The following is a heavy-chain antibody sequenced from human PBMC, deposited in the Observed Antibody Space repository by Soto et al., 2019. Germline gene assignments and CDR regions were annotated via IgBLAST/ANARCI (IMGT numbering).Heavy chain of an antibody. CDR1: GDSVSSNSAV. CDR2: TYYRSTWYH. CDR3: TRGGAANGFEY. V-gene: IGHV6-1*01. J-gene: IGHJ4*02. D-gene: IGHD6-13*01. Sequence: PSQTLSLTCAISGDSVSSNSAVWNWIRQSPSRGLEWLGRTYYRSTWYHQYAVSVNSRITINPDTSKNQFSLHLNSVTPEDTAVYFCTRGGAANGFEYWGQGTPVTVSS.